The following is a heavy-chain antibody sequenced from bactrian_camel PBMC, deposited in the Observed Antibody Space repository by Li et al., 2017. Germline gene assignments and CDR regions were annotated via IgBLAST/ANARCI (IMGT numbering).Heavy chain of an antibody. D-gene: IGHD8*01. CDR1: RFTAIFNC. Sequence: VQLVESGGGSVQAGGSVRLSCVAHRFTAIFNCMAWFRQAPGKEREEVATFYPGNGSTYYADSVKGRFAISQDEAKNTAFLQMNGLKPEDTAMYYCATTQGAELCSSDNWKYIFDVFGQGTQVTVS. J-gene: IGHJ4*01. V-gene: IGHV3S1*01. CDR2: FYPGNGST.